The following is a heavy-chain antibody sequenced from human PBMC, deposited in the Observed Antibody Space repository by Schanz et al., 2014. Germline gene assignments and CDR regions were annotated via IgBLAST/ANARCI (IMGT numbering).Heavy chain of an antibody. J-gene: IGHJ3*02. CDR2: IYIGGNT. V-gene: IGHV3-23*04. Sequence: EEQLVESGGGLVQPGGPLRLSCAASGFTFSTYAMAWVPQAPGKGLEWVSFIYIGGNTYYADSVKGRFTISRDNSKNTLYLQMNSLRAEDTAVYYCAKGRFGELSAFDIWGQGTMVIVSS. CDR3: AKGRFGELSAFDI. D-gene: IGHD3-10*01. CDR1: GFTFSTYA.